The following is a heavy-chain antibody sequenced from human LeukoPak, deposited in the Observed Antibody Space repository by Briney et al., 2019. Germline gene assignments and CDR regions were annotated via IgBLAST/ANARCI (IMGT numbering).Heavy chain of an antibody. D-gene: IGHD4-11*01. J-gene: IGHJ6*03. V-gene: IGHV4-59*01. Sequence: SEALSLTCTVSGGSISSYYWSWIRQPPGKGLEWIGYIYYSGSTNYNPSLKSRVTISVDTSKNQFSLKLSSVTAADTAVYYCASLQQSHYYYYYYMDVWGKGTTVTVSS. CDR3: ASLQQSHYYYYYYMDV. CDR2: IYYSGST. CDR1: GGSISSYY.